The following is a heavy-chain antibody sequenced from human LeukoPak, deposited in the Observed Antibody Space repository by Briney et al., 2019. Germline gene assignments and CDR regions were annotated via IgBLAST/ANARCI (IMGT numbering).Heavy chain of an antibody. J-gene: IGHJ5*02. CDR1: GGSISSGSYY. V-gene: IGHV4-61*02. CDR2: IYTSGST. Sequence: PSETLSLTCTVSGGSISSGSYYWSWIRQPAGKGLEWIGRIYTSGSTNYNPSLKSRVTISVDTSKNQFSLKLSSVTAADTAVYYCARLHCGGDCSIHNNWFDPWGQGTLVTVSS. CDR3: ARLHCGGDCSIHNNWFDP. D-gene: IGHD2-21*02.